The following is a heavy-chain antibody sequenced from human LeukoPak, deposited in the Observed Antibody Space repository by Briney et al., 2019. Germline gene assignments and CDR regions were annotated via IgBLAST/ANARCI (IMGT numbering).Heavy chain of an antibody. D-gene: IGHD3-10*01. CDR2: INPNSGGT. CDR3: ARLDYGSGEARMDV. CDR1: GYTFTGDY. J-gene: IGHJ6*03. V-gene: IGHV1-2*02. Sequence: GASVKVSCKASGYTFTGDYMYWVRQAPGQGLGWMGWINPNSGGTKYAQKFQGRVTMTRDTSISTAYLQWSSLKASDTAMYYCARLDYGSGEARMDVWGKGTTVTISS.